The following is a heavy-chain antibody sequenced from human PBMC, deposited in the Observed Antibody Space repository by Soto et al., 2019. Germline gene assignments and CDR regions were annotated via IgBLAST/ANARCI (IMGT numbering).Heavy chain of an antibody. Sequence: EERLVESGGGSVQPGGSLRLSCAASRFTFSSYWMYWVRQAPGKGPVWVSRINSDGSSTRYADSVKGRFSISRDNSKSTLYLQKNTLRAEDTAVYYCARRREGYYYGLDVWGQGTTVTVSS. CDR2: INSDGSST. V-gene: IGHV3-74*01. J-gene: IGHJ6*02. CDR1: RFTFSSYW. CDR3: ARRREGYYYGLDV. D-gene: IGHD1-26*01.